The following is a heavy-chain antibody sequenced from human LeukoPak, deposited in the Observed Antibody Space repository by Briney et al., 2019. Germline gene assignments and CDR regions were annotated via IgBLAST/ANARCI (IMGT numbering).Heavy chain of an antibody. J-gene: IGHJ4*02. CDR3: TRDRARYFDWLEGSY. V-gene: IGHV1-18*01. Sequence: ASVKVSCKASGYTFTSYGISWVRQAPGQGLECKGWISAYNGNTNYAQKLQGRVTMTRDTSISTAYMELSRLRSDDTAVYYCTRDRARYFDWLEGSYGGQGTLVTVSS. CDR2: ISAYNGNT. D-gene: IGHD3-9*01. CDR1: GYTFTSYG.